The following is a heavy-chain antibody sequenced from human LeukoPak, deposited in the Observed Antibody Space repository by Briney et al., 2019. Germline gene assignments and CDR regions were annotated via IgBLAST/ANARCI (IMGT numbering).Heavy chain of an antibody. CDR1: GGFISNINW. D-gene: IGHD2-15*01. V-gene: IGHV4-4*02. CDR2: VHQSGVT. Sequence: SGTLSLTCAVSGGFISNINWWSWVRQPPGRGLEWIGEVHQSGVTNYNPSLKSRVTISLDKSNNQFSLKLNSVTAADTAVYFCAENGPWSLKYWGQGTLVTVSS. CDR3: AENGPWSLKY. J-gene: IGHJ4*02.